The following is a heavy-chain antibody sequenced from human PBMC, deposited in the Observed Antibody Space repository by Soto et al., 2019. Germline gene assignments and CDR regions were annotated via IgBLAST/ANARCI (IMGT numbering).Heavy chain of an antibody. CDR1: GGSITSANW. V-gene: IGHV4-4*02. CDR3: ARVLRGWFDP. CDR2: ISHSGIT. J-gene: IGHJ5*02. Sequence: RSLPCAVSGGSITSANWWTWVRQPPGGGLEWIGEISHSGITNYKASLKSRVTMSVDKTKNDVSLKLTSVTAADTAVYYCARVLRGWFDPWGQGTPVTVSS.